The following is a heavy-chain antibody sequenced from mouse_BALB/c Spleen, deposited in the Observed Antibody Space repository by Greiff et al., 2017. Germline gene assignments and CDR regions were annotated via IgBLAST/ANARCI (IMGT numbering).Heavy chain of an antibody. V-gene: IGHV1-69*02. CDR1: GYTFTSYW. D-gene: IGHD2-10*02. CDR3: IRWGYGNFYFDY. CDR2: IYPSDSYT. Sequence: QVQLKQPGAELVRPGASVKLSCKASGYTFTSYWINWVKQRPGQGLEWIGNIYPSDSYTNYNQKFKDKATLTVDKSSSTAYMQLSSPTSEDSAVYYCIRWGYGNFYFDYWGQGTTLTVSS. J-gene: IGHJ2*01.